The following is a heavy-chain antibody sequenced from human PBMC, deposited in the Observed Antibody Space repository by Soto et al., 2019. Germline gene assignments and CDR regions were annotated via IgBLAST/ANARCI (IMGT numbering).Heavy chain of an antibody. D-gene: IGHD2-15*01. CDR2: IIPIFGTI. J-gene: IGHJ4*02. CDR1: GGTFSSFA. Sequence: QVQLVQSGAEVKKPGSSVKVSCKASGGTFSSFAISWVRQAPGQGLEWMGAIIPIFGTIKYAQKFHGRVTITADESTSTAYMELSSLSSEDTAVYYCARGGGIVLVVAASSPYYFDYWGQGTLVTVSS. CDR3: ARGGGIVLVVAASSPYYFDY. V-gene: IGHV1-69*12.